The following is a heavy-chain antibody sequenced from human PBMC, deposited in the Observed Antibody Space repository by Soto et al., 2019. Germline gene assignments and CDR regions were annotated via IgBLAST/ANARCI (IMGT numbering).Heavy chain of an antibody. CDR3: SHGYAQYFES. J-gene: IGHJ4*02. Sequence: GGSLRLSCEVSGVTLSNVWMNWVRQAPGKGPEWVGRIKSESAGGTTDYAAPVKGRFTISRDDSENTLYLQMNSLKTEDTAVYYCSHGYAQYFESWGQGTLVTVSS. V-gene: IGHV3-15*07. CDR2: IKSESAGGTT. D-gene: IGHD5-18*01. CDR1: GVTLSNVW.